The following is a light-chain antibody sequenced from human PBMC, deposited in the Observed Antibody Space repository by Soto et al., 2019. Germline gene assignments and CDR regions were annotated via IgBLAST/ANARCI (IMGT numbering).Light chain of an antibody. J-gene: IGKJ4*01. CDR3: MQLLHPPLT. Sequence: DVVMTQSPLSVPITPEDPASISCRSSQSLLHSNGYNYLAWFLQKAGQSPQLLIYLASSRASGVPDRFSGSGSGTDFTLEISSVEAEDVGIYYCMQLLHPPLTFGGGTKVVIK. V-gene: IGKV2-28*01. CDR2: LAS. CDR1: QSLLHSNGYNY.